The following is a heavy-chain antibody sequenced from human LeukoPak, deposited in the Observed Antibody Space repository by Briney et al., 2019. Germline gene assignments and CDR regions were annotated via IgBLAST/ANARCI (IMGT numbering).Heavy chain of an antibody. CDR2: INHSGST. J-gene: IGHJ6*03. CDR3: ARGRSYDFEDYVWGSYSYYMDV. CDR1: GGSFSGYY. V-gene: IGHV4-34*01. D-gene: IGHD3-16*01. Sequence: SETLSLTCAVYGGSFSGYYWSWIRQPPGKGLEWIGEINHSGSTNYNPSLKSRVTISVDTSKNQFSLKLSSVTAADTAVYYCARGRSYDFEDYVWGSYSYYMDVWGKGTTVTVSS.